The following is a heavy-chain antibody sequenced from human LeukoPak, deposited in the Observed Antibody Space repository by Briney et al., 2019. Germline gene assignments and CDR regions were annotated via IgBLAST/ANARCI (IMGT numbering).Heavy chain of an antibody. CDR3: ARDFTSYYDSSCLDP. V-gene: IGHV3-66*02. Sequence: GGSLRLSCAACGFTLSSNYMRWVGQAAGKGREWVSVIYRGGSTYYTESVKGRFTISRDNSKNTLYLQMNSLRAEHTAVYYCARDFTSYYDSSCLDPWGQGTLVTVSS. J-gene: IGHJ5*02. CDR1: GFTLSSNY. CDR2: IYRGGST. D-gene: IGHD3-22*01.